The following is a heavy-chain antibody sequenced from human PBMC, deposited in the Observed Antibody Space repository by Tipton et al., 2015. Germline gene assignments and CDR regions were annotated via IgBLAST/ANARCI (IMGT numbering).Heavy chain of an antibody. CDR1: GGSIISGGYY. J-gene: IGHJ5*02. Sequence: TLSLTCSVSGGSIISGGYYWRWIRHLPGKGLEWIGHIYYSGSTYYNPSLQSRVNMSVDISKKQFSLRLSSVTAADTAVYFCARLRHFYEVDPWGQGTLVTVSS. V-gene: IGHV4-31*03. D-gene: IGHD3-3*02. CDR3: ARLRHFYEVDP. CDR2: IYYSGST.